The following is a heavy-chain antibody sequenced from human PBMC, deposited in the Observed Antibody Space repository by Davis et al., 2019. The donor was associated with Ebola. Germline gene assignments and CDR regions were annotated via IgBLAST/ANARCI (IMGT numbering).Heavy chain of an antibody. J-gene: IGHJ4*02. Sequence: GGSLRLSCAASGFTFSGSAMHWVRQAPGKGLEWVAVISYDGSNKYYADSVKGRFTISRDNSKNTLYLQMNSLRAEDTAVYYCASTGFDYWGQGTLVTVSS. CDR1: GFTFSGSA. CDR2: ISYDGSNK. V-gene: IGHV3-30-3*01. CDR3: ASTGFDY. D-gene: IGHD1-14*01.